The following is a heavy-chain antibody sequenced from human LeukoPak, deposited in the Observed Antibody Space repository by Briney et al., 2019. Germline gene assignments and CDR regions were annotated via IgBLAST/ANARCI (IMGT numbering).Heavy chain of an antibody. CDR3: ARSLGYSYGWDY. CDR2: GHHSETT. V-gene: IGHV4-59*08. D-gene: IGHD5-18*01. Sequence: PSETLSLTCSVSGGAMKNYYWSWIRQSPGKGLEWIGNGHHSETTNYHPSLKSRVTISVDTSKNQFSLKLSSVTAADTAVYYCARSLGYSYGWDYWGQGTLVTVSS. J-gene: IGHJ4*02. CDR1: GGAMKNYY.